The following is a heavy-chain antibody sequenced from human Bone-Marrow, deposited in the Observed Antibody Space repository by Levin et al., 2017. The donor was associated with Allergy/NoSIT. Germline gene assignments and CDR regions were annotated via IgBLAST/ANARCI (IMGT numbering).Heavy chain of an antibody. Sequence: ESLKISCKTSGYTFTSFDINWVRQATGQGLEWMGWMYPNSDNAGYAQKFQGRVTMTRNTSISTAYMELSSLRSEDTAIYYCARGELGSGYLFDYWGQGTLVTVSS. CDR3: ARGELGSGYLFDY. CDR1: GYTFTSFD. J-gene: IGHJ4*02. D-gene: IGHD5-12*01. V-gene: IGHV1-8*01. CDR2: MYPNSDNA.